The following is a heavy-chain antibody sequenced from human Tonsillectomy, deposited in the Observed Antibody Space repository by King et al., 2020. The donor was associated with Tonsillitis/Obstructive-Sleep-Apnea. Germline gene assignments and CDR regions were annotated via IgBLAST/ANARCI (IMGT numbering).Heavy chain of an antibody. D-gene: IGHD3-16*01. CDR3: VRHAPVMANYYYYMDV. CDR1: GGSISSSRYY. Sequence: LQLQESGPGLVKPSETLSLSCFVSGGSISSSRYYWGWIRQPPGKGLEWMGTIYYNGDTYYNPSLKSRVTVSIDTSESQFSLKLTSVTAADTAVYYCVRHAPVMANYYYYMDVWGKGTTVTVSS. CDR2: IYYNGDT. V-gene: IGHV4-39*01. J-gene: IGHJ6*03.